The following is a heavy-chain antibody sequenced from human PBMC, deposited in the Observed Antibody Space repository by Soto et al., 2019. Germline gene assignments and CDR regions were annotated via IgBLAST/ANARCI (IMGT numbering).Heavy chain of an antibody. D-gene: IGHD2-15*01. CDR1: GFTFNNAW. J-gene: IGHJ4*02. CDR3: TTESYCSGGSCYSVFYFDY. Sequence: GGSLRLSCAASGFTFNNAWMSWVRQAPGKGLEWVGRIKSKTDGGTTDYAAPVKGRFTISRDDSKNTLYLQMNSLKPEDTAVYYCTTESYCSGGSCYSVFYFDYWGQGTLVTVSS. CDR2: IKSKTDGGTT. V-gene: IGHV3-15*01.